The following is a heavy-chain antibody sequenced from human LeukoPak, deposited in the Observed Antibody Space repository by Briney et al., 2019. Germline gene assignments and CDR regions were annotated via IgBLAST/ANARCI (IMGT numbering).Heavy chain of an antibody. J-gene: IGHJ5*02. CDR3: ARSPFCSGGICYKPNWFDP. Sequence: ASMKVSCKASGYTFISYGISWVRQAPGQGLEWMGWISTYNGNTNYAQKLQGRVTMTTDTSTSTAYMELRSLRSDDTAVYYCARSPFCSGGICYKPNWFDPWGQGTLVTVSS. CDR2: ISTYNGNT. V-gene: IGHV1-18*01. CDR1: GYTFISYG. D-gene: IGHD2-15*01.